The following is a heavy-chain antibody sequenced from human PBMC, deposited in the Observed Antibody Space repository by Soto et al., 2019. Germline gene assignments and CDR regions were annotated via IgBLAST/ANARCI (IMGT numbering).Heavy chain of an antibody. V-gene: IGHV3-7*03. D-gene: IGHD2-15*01. CDR1: GFTFSSYW. CDR2: IKEDGSEK. CDR3: ARGPIVSYYYYYYGMDV. J-gene: IGHJ6*02. Sequence: GGSLRLSCAASGFTFSSYWMGWVRQAPGKGLEWVASIKEDGSEKYYVDTVKGRFTISRDNAKNSLYLQVNSLRAEDTAVYYCARGPIVSYYYYYYGMDVWGQGTTVTVSS.